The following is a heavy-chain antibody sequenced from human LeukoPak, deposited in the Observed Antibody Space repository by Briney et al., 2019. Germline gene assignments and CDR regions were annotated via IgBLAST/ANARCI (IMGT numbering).Heavy chain of an antibody. Sequence: SGTLSLTCAVYGGSFSGYYWSWIRQPPGKGLEWIGEINHSGSTNYNPSLKSRVTISVDTSKNQFSLKLSSVTAADTAVYYCARIGGPPFDYWGQGTLVTVSS. J-gene: IGHJ4*02. D-gene: IGHD2-15*01. CDR1: GGSFSGYY. CDR2: INHSGST. V-gene: IGHV4-34*01. CDR3: ARIGGPPFDY.